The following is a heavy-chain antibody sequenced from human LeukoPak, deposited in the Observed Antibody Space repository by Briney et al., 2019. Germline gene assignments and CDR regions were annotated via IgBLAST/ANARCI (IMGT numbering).Heavy chain of an antibody. CDR3: AKDYPECTGTTCSGEAFFDY. CDR1: RFTFSRYA. D-gene: IGHD2-2*01. J-gene: IGHJ4*02. CDR2: ITSGHST. Sequence: PGGSLRLSCAASRFTFSRYAMSWVRQAAGKGLEWVSGITSGHSTFYADSVKGRFTISRDNSKNTVYLQMNSLRAEDTAVYYCAKDYPECTGTTCSGEAFFDYWGQGTLVTVSS. V-gene: IGHV3-23*01.